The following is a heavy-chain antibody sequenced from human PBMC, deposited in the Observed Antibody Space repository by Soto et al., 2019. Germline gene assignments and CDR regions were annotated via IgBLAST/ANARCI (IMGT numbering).Heavy chain of an antibody. CDR1: GGSISSGGYY. CDR3: ATLSSIRRVGSWSKRNNWFDP. CDR2: IYYSGST. D-gene: IGHD6-13*01. Sequence: PSASLSLTCTVSGGSISSGGYYWSWIRQHPGKGLEWIGYIYYSGSTYYNPSLKSRVTISVDTSKNQFSLKLSSVTAADTAVYYCATLSSIRRVGSWSKRNNWFDPWGQGTLVTVSS. V-gene: IGHV4-31*03. J-gene: IGHJ5*02.